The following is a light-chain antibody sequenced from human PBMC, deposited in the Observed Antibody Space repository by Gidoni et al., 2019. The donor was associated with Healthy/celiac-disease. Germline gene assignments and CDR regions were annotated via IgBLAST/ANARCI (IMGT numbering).Light chain of an antibody. CDR2: GAS. V-gene: IGKV3-20*01. J-gene: IGKJ2*01. CDR1: QSASSSY. CDR3: QQYSSSPPYT. Sequence: EIELTHSPGTLSFSPGERATLSCRASQSASSSYLAWYQQKPGQAPRLLIYGASSSATGIPDRFSGSGSGTDFTLTISRLEPEDFAVYYCQQYSSSPPYTFGQGTKLEIK.